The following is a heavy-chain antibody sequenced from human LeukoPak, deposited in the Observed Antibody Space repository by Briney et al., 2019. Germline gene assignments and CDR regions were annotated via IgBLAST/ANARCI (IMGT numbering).Heavy chain of an antibody. CDR3: ARQGPGYCGSTSCYGVGY. J-gene: IGHJ4*02. CDR2: INTDTGNP. Sequence: GASVKVSCKASGYTLTSCAMNWVRQAPGQGLEWMGWINTDTGNPTYAQGFTGRFVFSLDTSVSTAYVQISSLKAEDTAVYYCARQGPGYCGSTSCYGVGYWGQGTLVTVSS. CDR1: GYTLTSCA. V-gene: IGHV7-4-1*02. D-gene: IGHD2-2*01.